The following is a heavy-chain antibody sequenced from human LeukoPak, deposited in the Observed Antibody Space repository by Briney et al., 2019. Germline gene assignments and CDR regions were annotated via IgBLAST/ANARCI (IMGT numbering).Heavy chain of an antibody. CDR2: IYYSGST. CDR3: ARQYSSSENGFDP. J-gene: IGHJ5*02. D-gene: IGHD6-13*01. Sequence: TSETLSLTCTVSGGSISSGDYYWSWLRQPPGKGLEWIGYIYYSGSTYYNPSLKSRVTISVDTSKNQFSLKLSSVTAADTAVYYCARQYSSSENGFDPWGQGTLVTVSS. V-gene: IGHV4-30-4*01. CDR1: GGSISSGDYY.